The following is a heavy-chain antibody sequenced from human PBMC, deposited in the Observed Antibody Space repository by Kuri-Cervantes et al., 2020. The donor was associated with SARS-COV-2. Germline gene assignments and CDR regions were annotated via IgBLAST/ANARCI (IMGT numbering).Heavy chain of an antibody. D-gene: IGHD2-15*01. Sequence: GESLKISCAASGFTFDDYAMHWVRQAPGKGLEWVAFIRYDGSNKYYADSVKGRFTISRDNSKNTLYLQMNSLRAEDTAVYYCAKDLGYCSGGSCYADYFDYWGQGTLVTVSS. CDR3: AKDLGYCSGGSCYADYFDY. CDR1: GFTFDDYA. V-gene: IGHV3-30*02. CDR2: IRYDGSNK. J-gene: IGHJ4*02.